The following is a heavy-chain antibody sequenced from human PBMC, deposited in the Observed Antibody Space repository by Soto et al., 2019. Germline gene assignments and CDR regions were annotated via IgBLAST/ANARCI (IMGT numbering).Heavy chain of an antibody. D-gene: IGHD6-6*01. V-gene: IGHV4-4*07. CDR3: ARDQRAARPGWFCWSDP. Sequence: QVQLQESGPGLVKPSETLSLTCTVSGGSISSYYWSWIRQPAGKGLEWIGRIYTSGSTNYNPSLKSRVTMSVDTSKNQFSLKLSSVTAADTAVYYCARDQRAARPGWFCWSDPWGQGTLVTVSS. CDR2: IYTSGST. J-gene: IGHJ5*02. CDR1: GGSISSYY.